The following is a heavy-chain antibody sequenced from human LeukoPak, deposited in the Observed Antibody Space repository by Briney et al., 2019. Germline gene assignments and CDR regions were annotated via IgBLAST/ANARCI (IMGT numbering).Heavy chain of an antibody. CDR3: ASARQRHCTNGVCPSLTDS. V-gene: IGHV1-69*04. CDR2: IIRGLGIS. J-gene: IGHJ4*02. D-gene: IGHD2-8*01. Sequence: SVKVSCKASGGTFSSYAINWVRQAPGQGLEWMGRIIRGLGISNYALKFQGRVRITADKSTSTTYMELSSLRSEDKAVYYCASARQRHCTNGVCPSLTDSWGQGTLVTVSS. CDR1: GGTFSSYA.